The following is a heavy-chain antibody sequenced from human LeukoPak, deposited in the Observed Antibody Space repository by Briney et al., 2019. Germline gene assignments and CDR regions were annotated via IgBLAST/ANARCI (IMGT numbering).Heavy chain of an antibody. D-gene: IGHD3-9*01. J-gene: IGHJ6*02. Sequence: GGSLRLSCAASGFTFSSYWISWVRQAPGKGLEWVANIKQDGSEKYYVDSVKGRFTISRDNAKNSLYLQMNSLRAEDTAVYYCARAGYILTGYYGMDVWGQGTTVTVSS. V-gene: IGHV3-7*01. CDR3: ARAGYILTGYYGMDV. CDR1: GFTFSSYW. CDR2: IKQDGSEK.